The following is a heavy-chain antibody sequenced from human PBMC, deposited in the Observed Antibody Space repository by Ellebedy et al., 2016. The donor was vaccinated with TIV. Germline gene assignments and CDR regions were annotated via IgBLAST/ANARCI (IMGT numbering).Heavy chain of an antibody. Sequence: AASVKVSCKASGGTFSSYAISWVRQAPGQGLEWMGGIIPIFGTANYAQKFQGRVTITADESTSTAYMELSSLRSEDTAVYYCARGRLVRGRSANWFDPWGQGTLVTVSS. CDR1: GGTFSSYA. CDR2: IIPIFGTA. D-gene: IGHD3-10*01. V-gene: IGHV1-69*13. CDR3: ARGRLVRGRSANWFDP. J-gene: IGHJ5*02.